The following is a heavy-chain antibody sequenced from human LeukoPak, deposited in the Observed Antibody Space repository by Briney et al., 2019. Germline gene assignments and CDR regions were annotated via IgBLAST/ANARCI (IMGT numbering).Heavy chain of an antibody. Sequence: ASVTVSCKASGGTFSSYAISWVRQAPGQGLEWMGGIIPIFGTANYAQKFQGRVTITADESTSTAYMELSSLRSEDTAVYYCARSSIIFCSSTSCYSWFDPWGQGTRVTVSS. J-gene: IGHJ5*02. CDR1: GGTFSSYA. CDR2: IIPIFGTA. V-gene: IGHV1-69*13. D-gene: IGHD2-2*01. CDR3: ARSSIIFCSSTSCYSWFDP.